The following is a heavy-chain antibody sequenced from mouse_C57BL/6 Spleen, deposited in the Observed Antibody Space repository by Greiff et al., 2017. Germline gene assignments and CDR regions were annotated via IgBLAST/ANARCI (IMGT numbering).Heavy chain of an antibody. V-gene: IGHV1-26*01. CDR3: ARPSSTVVAERVYFDY. D-gene: IGHD1-1*01. Sequence: EVQLQQSGPELVKPGASVKISCKASGYTFTDYYMNWVKQSHGKSLEWIGDINPNNGGTSYNQKFKGKATLTVDKSSSTAYMELRSLTSEDSAVYYCARPSSTVVAERVYFDYWGQGTTLTVSS. CDR1: GYTFTDYY. CDR2: INPNNGGT. J-gene: IGHJ2*01.